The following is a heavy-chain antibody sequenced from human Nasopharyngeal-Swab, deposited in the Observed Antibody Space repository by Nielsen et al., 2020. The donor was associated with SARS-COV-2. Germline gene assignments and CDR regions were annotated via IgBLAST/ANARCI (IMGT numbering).Heavy chain of an antibody. V-gene: IGHV4-39*01. J-gene: IGHJ3*02. CDR1: GGSISSSSYC. D-gene: IGHD3-22*01. CDR2: IYYSGST. CDR3: AVYDSSGYYYLDDAFDI. Sequence: SETLSLTCTVSGGSISSSSYCWGWIRQPPGKGLEWIGSIYYSGSTYYNPSLKSRVAISVDTSKNQFSLKLSSVTAADTAVYYCAVYDSSGYYYLDDAFDIWGQGTMVTVSS.